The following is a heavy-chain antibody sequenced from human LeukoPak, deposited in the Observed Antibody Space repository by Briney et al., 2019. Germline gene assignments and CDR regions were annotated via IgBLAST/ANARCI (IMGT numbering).Heavy chain of an antibody. V-gene: IGHV3-30-3*01. CDR3: ARETSITGTTPFDY. D-gene: IGHD1-7*01. J-gene: IGHJ4*02. Sequence: PGGSLGLSCAASVFTFRSYSMHWVRQAPGKGLEWVAVISYDGSNKYYADSVKGRFTISRDNSKNTLYLQMNSLRAEDTAVYYCARETSITGTTPFDYWGQGTLVTVSS. CDR1: VFTFRSYS. CDR2: ISYDGSNK.